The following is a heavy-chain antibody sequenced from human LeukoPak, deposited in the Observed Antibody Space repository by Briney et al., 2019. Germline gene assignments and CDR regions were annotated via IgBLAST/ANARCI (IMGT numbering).Heavy chain of an antibody. D-gene: IGHD1-1*01. J-gene: IGHJ4*02. CDR3: ARDLSAELERTSVIFDY. CDR2: IWYDGSNK. Sequence: GGSLRLSCAASGFTFSSYGMHWVRQAPGKGLEWVAVIWYDGSNKYYADSVKGRFTISRDNSKNTLYLQMNSLRAEDTAVYYCARDLSAELERTSVIFDYWGQGTLVTVSS. V-gene: IGHV3-33*01. CDR1: GFTFSSYG.